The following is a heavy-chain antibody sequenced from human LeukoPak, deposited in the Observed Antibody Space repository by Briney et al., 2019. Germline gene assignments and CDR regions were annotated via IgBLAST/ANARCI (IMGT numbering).Heavy chain of an antibody. CDR1: GYTFTVYF. Sequence: ASVKVSCKASGYTFTVYFMHWVRQAPGQGLEWMGWINPDSGATTYAEKFQGRVTMTRDTSISTAYMELSSLRSDDTAVYYCARPPGRDGYNRYDYWGQGTLVTVSS. J-gene: IGHJ4*02. D-gene: IGHD5-12*01. CDR2: INPDSGAT. CDR3: ARPPGRDGYNRYDY. V-gene: IGHV1-2*02.